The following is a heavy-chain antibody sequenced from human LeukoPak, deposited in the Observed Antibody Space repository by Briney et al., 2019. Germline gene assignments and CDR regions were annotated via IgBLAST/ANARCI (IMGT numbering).Heavy chain of an antibody. V-gene: IGHV4-59*12. J-gene: IGHJ6*02. Sequence: PSETLSLTCTVSGGSISSYYWSWIRQPPGKGLEWIGYIYYSGSTNYNPSLKSRVTISVDTSKNQFSLKLSSVTAADTAVYYCARDKQPDGYYYGMDVRGQGTTVTVSS. CDR3: ARDKQPDGYYYGMDV. CDR2: IYYSGST. D-gene: IGHD6-13*01. CDR1: GGSISSYY.